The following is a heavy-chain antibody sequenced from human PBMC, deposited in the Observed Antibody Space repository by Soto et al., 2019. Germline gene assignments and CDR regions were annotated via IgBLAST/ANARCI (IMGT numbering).Heavy chain of an antibody. Sequence: QVQLVQSGAEVKQPGASVKVSCKASGYTFTGYSMHWVRQAPGQGLEWMGWINPNSGGTNYAQKFQGWVTMTRDTSISTAYMELSRLRSDDTAVYYCARDLGTSAVVPGWFDPWGQGTLVTVSS. CDR3: ARDLGTSAVVPGWFDP. D-gene: IGHD2-15*01. J-gene: IGHJ5*02. CDR1: GYTFTGYS. CDR2: INPNSGGT. V-gene: IGHV1-2*04.